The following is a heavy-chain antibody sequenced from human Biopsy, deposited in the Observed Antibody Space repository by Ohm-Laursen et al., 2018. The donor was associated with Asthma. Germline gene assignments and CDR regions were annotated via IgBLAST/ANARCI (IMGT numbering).Heavy chain of an antibody. Sequence: ASVKVSCKVSGYAFIGSHIHWMRQAPGQGLEWMGRINPNGGGTNYAQKFQGRVTMTRDTSISTAYMEVSRLRSDDTAVYYCARGQKSAGDRWFDPWGQGTLVTVSS. J-gene: IGHJ5*02. V-gene: IGHV1-2*06. CDR1: GYAFIGSH. CDR3: ARGQKSAGDRWFDP. D-gene: IGHD6-13*01. CDR2: INPNGGGT.